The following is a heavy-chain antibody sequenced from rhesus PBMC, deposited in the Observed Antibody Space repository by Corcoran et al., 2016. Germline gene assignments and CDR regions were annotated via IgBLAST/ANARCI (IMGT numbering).Heavy chain of an antibody. J-gene: IGHJ4*01. Sequence: QLQLQESGPGLVKPSETLSLTCAVSGGSISGYRWSWIRQPPGKGLEWIGYIYGSSTSTNYTPSLKSRVTISKATSQNQFSLKLSSVTAADTAVYYCARHCTSTTCYAIDYWGQGVLVTVSS. CDR3: ARHCTSTTCYAIDY. CDR1: GGSISGYR. D-gene: IGHD2-2*01. CDR2: IYGSSTST. V-gene: IGHV4S10*01.